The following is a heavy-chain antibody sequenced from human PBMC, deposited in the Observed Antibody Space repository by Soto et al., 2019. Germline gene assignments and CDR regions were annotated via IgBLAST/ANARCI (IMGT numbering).Heavy chain of an antibody. Sequence: EVHLVESGGGLVQTGGSLRLSCAIFESTVSRDWMNWVRQAPGKGLEWVAHINQDGSEKYYVDSVKGRFTISRDNAKKSLFLQKNSPRPADTALFSCSGGVGDAFWGQGTLVNVSS. D-gene: IGHD1-26*01. CDR3: SGGVGDAF. CDR1: ESTVSRDW. J-gene: IGHJ4*02. V-gene: IGHV3-7*04. CDR2: INQDGSEK.